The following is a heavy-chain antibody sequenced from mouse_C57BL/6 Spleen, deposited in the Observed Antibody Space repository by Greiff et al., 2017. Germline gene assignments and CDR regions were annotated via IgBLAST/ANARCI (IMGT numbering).Heavy chain of an antibody. CDR2: INPDNGGT. Sequence: DVKLQESGPELVKPGASVKISCKASGYTFTDYYMNWVKQSHGKSLEWIGDINPDNGGTSYNQKFKGKATLTVDKSSSTAYMELRSLTSEDSAVYYCARRGLRRYYFDYWGQGTTLTVSS. J-gene: IGHJ2*01. CDR1: GYTFTDYY. D-gene: IGHD2-2*01. CDR3: ARRGLRRYYFDY. V-gene: IGHV1-26*01.